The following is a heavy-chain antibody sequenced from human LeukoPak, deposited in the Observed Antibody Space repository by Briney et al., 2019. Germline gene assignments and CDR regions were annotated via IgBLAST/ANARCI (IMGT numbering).Heavy chain of an antibody. V-gene: IGHV3-30*02. D-gene: IGHD1-26*01. CDR1: GFTFSSYG. CDR3: AKDQWELTYFDY. J-gene: IGHJ4*02. Sequence: GGSLRLSCAASGFTFSSYGIHWVRQAPGKGLEWVAFIRYDGSNKYYADSVKGRFTISRDNSKNTLYLQMNSLRAEDTAVYYCAKDQWELTYFDYWGQGTLVTISS. CDR2: IRYDGSNK.